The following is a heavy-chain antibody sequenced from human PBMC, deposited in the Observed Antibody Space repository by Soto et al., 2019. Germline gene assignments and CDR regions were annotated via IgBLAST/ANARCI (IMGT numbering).Heavy chain of an antibody. Sequence: GESLKISCKGSGYSFTSYWIGWVRQMPGKGLEWMGIIYPGDSDTRYSPSFQGQVTISADKSISTAYLQWSSLKASDTAMYYCARQPIGQALATYFDYWGQGTLVTVSS. D-gene: IGHD3-10*01. J-gene: IGHJ4*02. CDR1: GYSFTSYW. V-gene: IGHV5-51*01. CDR2: IYPGDSDT. CDR3: ARQPIGQALATYFDY.